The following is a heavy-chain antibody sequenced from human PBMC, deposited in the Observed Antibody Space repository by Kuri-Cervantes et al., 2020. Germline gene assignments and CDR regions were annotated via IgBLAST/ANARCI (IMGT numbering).Heavy chain of an antibody. CDR1: GFTFDDYA. CDR3: AKAGYSSSWYGSVGYYYYGMDV. D-gene: IGHD6-13*01. Sequence: SLKISCAASGFTFDDYAMHWVRQSPGKGLEWVSGITWNSDTIDYADSVKGRFTISRDNSKNTLYLQMNSLRAEDTAVYYCAKAGYSSSWYGSVGYYYYGMDVWGQGTTVTVSS. J-gene: IGHJ6*02. V-gene: IGHV3-9*01. CDR2: ITWNSDTI.